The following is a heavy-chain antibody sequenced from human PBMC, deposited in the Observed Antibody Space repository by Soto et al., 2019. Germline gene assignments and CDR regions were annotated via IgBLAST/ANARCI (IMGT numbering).Heavy chain of an antibody. CDR2: IKSKTNAETT. J-gene: IGHJ4*02. CDR3: TPYAGGRTNDFRY. CDR1: GYTFSSAW. D-gene: IGHD2-21*02. V-gene: IGHV3-15*01. Sequence: EVQLAESGGGLVTPGGSLRLSCVGSGYTFSSAWMSWVRQAPGKGQEWVGRIKSKTNAETTDYAAPVKGRFTISRDDSKDTLYLQMNSLQSEDSGVYYCTPYAGGRTNDFRYWGPGTLVTVSS.